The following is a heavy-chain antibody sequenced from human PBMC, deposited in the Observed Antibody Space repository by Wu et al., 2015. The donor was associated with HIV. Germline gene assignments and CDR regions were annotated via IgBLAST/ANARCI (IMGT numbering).Heavy chain of an antibody. D-gene: IGHD2-2*01. J-gene: IGHJ3*02. CDR3: ARDPAGYCSSTSCYGSDAFDI. CDR2: ISPYNGNT. V-gene: IGHV1-18*01. Sequence: QVQLVQSGAEVKKPGASVKVSCKAFGYTFTTYGISWVRQAPGQGLEWMAWISPYNGNTDFAQKLQGRVTMTTDTSTSTAYMELRSLRSDDTAMYYCARDPAGYCSSTSCYGSDAFDIWGQGTMVTVSS. CDR1: GYTFTTYG.